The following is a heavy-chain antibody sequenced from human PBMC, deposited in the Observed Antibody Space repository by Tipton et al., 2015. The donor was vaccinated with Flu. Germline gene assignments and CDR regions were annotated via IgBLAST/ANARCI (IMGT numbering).Heavy chain of an antibody. J-gene: IGHJ4*01. V-gene: IGHV3-66*04. D-gene: IGHD3-16*02. Sequence: SLRLSCAASGVVVNNNYMTWVRQAPGKGLEWVSVIYGGDATYYADSVKGRFTISRDNFKNTVYLQLNSLRAEDTALYFCATRAFSDYRYSIYWGHGTLVTVSS. CDR1: GVVVNNNY. CDR2: IYGGDAT. CDR3: ATRAFSDYRYSIY.